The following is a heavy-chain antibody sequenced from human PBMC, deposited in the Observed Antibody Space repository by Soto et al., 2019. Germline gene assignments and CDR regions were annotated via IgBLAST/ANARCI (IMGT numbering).Heavy chain of an antibody. J-gene: IGHJ6*04. Sequence: PGGSLRLSCAASGFTFSSYGMHWVRQAPGKGLEWVAVIWYDGSNKYYADSVKGRFTISRDNSKNTPYLQMNSLRAEDTAVYYCARGSSGEHYCYYGMDVWGKGTTVTVSS. CDR3: ARGSSGEHYCYYGMDV. V-gene: IGHV3-33*01. CDR1: GFTFSSYG. CDR2: IWYDGSNK.